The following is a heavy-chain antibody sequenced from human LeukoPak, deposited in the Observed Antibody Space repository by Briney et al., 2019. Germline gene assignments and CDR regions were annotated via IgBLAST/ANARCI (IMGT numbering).Heavy chain of an antibody. J-gene: IGHJ4*01. CDR3: ARGAQRTRISGYYSFDY. CDR1: GASLSDYF. Sequence: SETLSLTCTVSGASLSDYFWTWIRQPAGKGLEWIGRIYGGTAYYTPSLKSRPTISLDTSTSNHQFSLRLTSVTAADTAVYYCARGAQRTRISGYYSFDYWGRGTLVTVSS. V-gene: IGHV4-4*07. D-gene: IGHD5-12*01. CDR2: IYGGTA.